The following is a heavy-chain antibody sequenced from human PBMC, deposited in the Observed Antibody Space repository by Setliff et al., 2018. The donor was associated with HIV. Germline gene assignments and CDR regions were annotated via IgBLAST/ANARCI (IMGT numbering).Heavy chain of an antibody. D-gene: IGHD1-26*01. CDR3: AAFSGTYQGAFDI. Sequence: SETLSLTCAVSGYSISSGYYWGWIRQSPGKGLEWIGSIYHNGNTYYNPSLRSRVTISVDTSKNQFSLKLSSVTAADTAMYYCAAFSGTYQGAFDIWGQGTMVTVSS. CDR2: IYHNGNT. CDR1: GYSISSGYY. J-gene: IGHJ3*02. V-gene: IGHV4-38-2*01.